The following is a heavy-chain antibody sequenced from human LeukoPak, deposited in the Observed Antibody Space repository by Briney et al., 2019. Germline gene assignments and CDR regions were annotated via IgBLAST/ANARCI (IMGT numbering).Heavy chain of an antibody. D-gene: IGHD3-22*01. CDR2: IYPGDSDT. Sequence: GESLQISCQGSGYSFTTYWIGWVRQMPGKGLEWMGIIYPGDSDTRYGPSFQGQVTISADKSISTAYLQWSSLKASDTAIYYCARQADSRYYFDLWGQGTLVTVSS. V-gene: IGHV5-51*01. CDR3: ARQADSRYYFDL. CDR1: GYSFTTYW. J-gene: IGHJ4*02.